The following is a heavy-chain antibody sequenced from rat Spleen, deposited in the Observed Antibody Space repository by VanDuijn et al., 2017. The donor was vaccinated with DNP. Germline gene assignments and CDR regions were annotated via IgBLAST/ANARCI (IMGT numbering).Heavy chain of an antibody. V-gene: IGHV1-43*01. J-gene: IGHJ3*01. Sequence: QVQLQQSGGELAKPGSSVKISCKASGYTFTSYYISWIKQTTGQGLEFFGYINTGSGGPNYNEKFKGKAKLKVDKSSTTAFMQHSSLTPDDSAVYYCARDYSSYGVAYWGQGTLVTVSS. CDR3: ARDYSSYGVAY. CDR1: GYTFTSYY. CDR2: INTGSGGP. D-gene: IGHD1-2*01.